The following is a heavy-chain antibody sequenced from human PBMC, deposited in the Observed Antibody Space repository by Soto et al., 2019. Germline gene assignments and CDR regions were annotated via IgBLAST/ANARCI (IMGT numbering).Heavy chain of an antibody. CDR3: AKVDTAMVILPLFHY. J-gene: IGHJ4*02. CDR2: ISSSSYI. D-gene: IGHD5-18*01. Sequence: PGGSLRLSCAASGFTFSSYSMNWVRQAPGKGLEWVSSISSSSYIYYADSVKGRFTISRDNAKNTLYLQMNSLRAEDTAVYYCAKVDTAMVILPLFHYWGPATLVTVSS. CDR1: GFTFSSYS. V-gene: IGHV3-21*01.